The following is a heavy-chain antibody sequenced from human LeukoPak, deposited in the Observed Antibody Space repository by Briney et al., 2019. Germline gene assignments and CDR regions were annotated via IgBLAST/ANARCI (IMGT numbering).Heavy chain of an antibody. D-gene: IGHD6-6*01. CDR3: ARLDPAARHFDY. CDR2: IYYSGST. J-gene: IGHJ4*02. CDR1: GGSISSSSYY. Sequence: SETLSLTCTVSGGSISSSSYYWGWIRQPPGKGLEWIGSIYYSGSTYYNPSLKSRVTISVDTSKNQFSLKLSSVTAADTAVYYCARLDPAARHFDYWGQGTLVTVSS. V-gene: IGHV4-39*01.